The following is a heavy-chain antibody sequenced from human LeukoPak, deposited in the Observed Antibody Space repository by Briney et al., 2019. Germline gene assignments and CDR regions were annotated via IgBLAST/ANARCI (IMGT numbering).Heavy chain of an antibody. Sequence: SETLSLTCTVSGGSISSYYWGWIRQPPGKGLEWIGSIYYSGSTYYNPSLKSRVTISVDASKNQFSLKLSSVTAADTAVYYCAREAKNGTSCSFDYWGQGTLVTVSS. CDR3: AREAKNGTSCSFDY. V-gene: IGHV4-39*07. CDR2: IYYSGST. J-gene: IGHJ4*02. CDR1: GGSISSYY. D-gene: IGHD2-2*01.